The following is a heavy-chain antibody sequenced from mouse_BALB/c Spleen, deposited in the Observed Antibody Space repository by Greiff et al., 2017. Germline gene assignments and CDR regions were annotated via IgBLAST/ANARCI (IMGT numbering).Heavy chain of an antibody. CDR1: GFTFSDYY. V-gene: IGHV5-4*02. CDR3: ARDIYYGYPLFAY. CDR2: ISDGGSYT. Sequence: EVQVVESGGGLVKPGGSLKLSCAASGFTFSDYYMYWVRQTPEKRLEWVATISDGGSYTYYPDSVKGRFTISRDNAKNNLYLQMSSLKSEDTAMYYCARDIYYGYPLFAYWGQGTLVTVSA. J-gene: IGHJ3*01. D-gene: IGHD2-2*01.